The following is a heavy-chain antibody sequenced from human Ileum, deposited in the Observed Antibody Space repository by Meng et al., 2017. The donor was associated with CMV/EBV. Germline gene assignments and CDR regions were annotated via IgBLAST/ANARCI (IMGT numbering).Heavy chain of an antibody. Sequence: SGAALVKPGGSLITSCSASGFTFSDYYMNWIRQAPGKGLEWLSYISSNNSGYTNYADSVKGRFTISRDNAENSLYLQMNDLRVEDTAVYYCARDSSANSMGYWGQGTLVTVSS. D-gene: IGHD4/OR15-4a*01. J-gene: IGHJ4*02. CDR1: GFTFSDYY. CDR3: ARDSSANSMGY. V-gene: IGHV3-11*05. CDR2: ISSNNSGYT.